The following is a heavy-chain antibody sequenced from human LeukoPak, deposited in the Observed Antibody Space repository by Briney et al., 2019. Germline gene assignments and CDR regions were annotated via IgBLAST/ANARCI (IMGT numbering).Heavy chain of an antibody. CDR1: GFTFSSYA. Sequence: GGSLRLSCAASGFTFSSYAMSWVRQAPGKGLEWVSAISGSGGSTYYADSVKGRFTISRDNSKNTLYLQMNSLRAEDTAVYYCAKGLTCYDILTGYRVGYFDYWGQGTLVTVSS. CDR2: ISGSGGST. J-gene: IGHJ4*02. D-gene: IGHD3-9*01. CDR3: AKGLTCYDILTGYRVGYFDY. V-gene: IGHV3-23*01.